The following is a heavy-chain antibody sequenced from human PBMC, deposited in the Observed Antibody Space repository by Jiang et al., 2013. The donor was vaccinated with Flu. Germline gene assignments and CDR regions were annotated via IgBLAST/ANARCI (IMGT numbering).Heavy chain of an antibody. CDR3: ATRSLDFDY. Sequence: SIKYYADSVKGRFTISRDNSKNTLYLQMNSLRAEDTAVYYCATRSLDFDYVGRGTLVTVSS. D-gene: IGHD1-26*01. V-gene: IGHV3-33*01. J-gene: IGHJ4*01. CDR2: SIK.